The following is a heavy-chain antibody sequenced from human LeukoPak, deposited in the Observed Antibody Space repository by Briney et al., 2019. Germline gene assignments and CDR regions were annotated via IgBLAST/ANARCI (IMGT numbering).Heavy chain of an antibody. Sequence: GGSLRLSCAASGFTFSSYEMNWVRQAPGKGLEWVSYISSSGNTIYYADSVRGRFTISRDNAKNSLYLQMNSLRAEDTAVYYCAELGITMIGGVWGKGTTVTISS. CDR3: AELGITMIGGV. V-gene: IGHV3-48*03. CDR1: GFTFSSYE. CDR2: ISSSGNTI. D-gene: IGHD3-10*02. J-gene: IGHJ6*04.